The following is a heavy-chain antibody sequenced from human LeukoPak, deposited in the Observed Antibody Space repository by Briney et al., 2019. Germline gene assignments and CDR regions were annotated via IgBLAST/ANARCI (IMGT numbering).Heavy chain of an antibody. CDR3: ARDHNWGFDY. J-gene: IGHJ4*02. CDR2: ISPTYDI. V-gene: IGHV3-48*02. CDR1: GFIFSSFA. D-gene: IGHD7-27*01. Sequence: GGSLRLSCAASGFIFSSFAMNWVRQAPGKGLEWVSYISPTYDIYYSDSVRGRFTISRDNAKNSLYLQMNSLRDEDTAVYCCARDHNWGFDYWGQGTLVAVSS.